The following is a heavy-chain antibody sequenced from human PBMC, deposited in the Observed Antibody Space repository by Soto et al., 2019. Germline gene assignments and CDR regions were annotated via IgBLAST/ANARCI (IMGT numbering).Heavy chain of an antibody. Sequence: EVQLVESGGTLVQPGRSLRLSCATSGFMFADYAMHWVRQAPGKGLEWVSGISWNSKSKDYADAVRGRFTISRDNAKKYLYLQMLTLRAEDASLYYCAKDIDSSGRAYCAVDVWGQGTTVTASS. CDR1: GFMFADYA. CDR2: ISWNSKSK. J-gene: IGHJ6*01. CDR3: AKDIDSSGRAYCAVDV. D-gene: IGHD3-22*01. V-gene: IGHV3-9*01.